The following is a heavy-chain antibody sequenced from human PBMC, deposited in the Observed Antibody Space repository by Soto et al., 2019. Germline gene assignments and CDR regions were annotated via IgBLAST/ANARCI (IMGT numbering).Heavy chain of an antibody. CDR1: GYTFTSYG. D-gene: IGHD3-16*01. Sequence: QVQLVQSGAEVKKPGASVKVSCKASGYTFTSYGISWVRQAPGQGLEWMGGISAYNGNTNYAQKLQGRVTMTTDTSTSTAYKERRSLRSDDTAVDYCARDYAGRSWCDLWGQGNLVTVAS. J-gene: IGHJ5*01. CDR2: ISAYNGNT. CDR3: ARDYAGRSWCDL. V-gene: IGHV1-18*01.